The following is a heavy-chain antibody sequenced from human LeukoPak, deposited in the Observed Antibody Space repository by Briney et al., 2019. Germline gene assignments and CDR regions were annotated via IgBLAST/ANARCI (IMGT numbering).Heavy chain of an antibody. Sequence: ASVKLSCKGSGYTFTTYGVTWVRQAPGQRLEWMGWISTYNDNTNYAQKFQGRVTMTTDTSTSTVYMELRSLTSDDTAIYYCARQVDTTMALPDYWGQGTLVTVSS. J-gene: IGHJ4*02. CDR2: ISTYNDNT. CDR1: GYTFTTYG. D-gene: IGHD5-18*01. CDR3: ARQVDTTMALPDY. V-gene: IGHV1-18*01.